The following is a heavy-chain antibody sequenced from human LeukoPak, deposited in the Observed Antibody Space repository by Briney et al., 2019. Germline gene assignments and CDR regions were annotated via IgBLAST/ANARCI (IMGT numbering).Heavy chain of an antibody. CDR1: GGSISTSY. CDR3: AXXXXXSAYWYYFDS. CDR2: IFYSGST. V-gene: IGHV4-59*08. Sequence: SETLSLTCTVSGGSISTSYWTWIRQPPGKGLEWIGCIFYSGSTSYNPSLKSRVSISVDTSKNQFSLKVTSVTAADSAVYYCAXXXXXSAYWYYFDSWGQGTLVTVSS. J-gene: IGHJ4*02. D-gene: IGHD3-22*01.